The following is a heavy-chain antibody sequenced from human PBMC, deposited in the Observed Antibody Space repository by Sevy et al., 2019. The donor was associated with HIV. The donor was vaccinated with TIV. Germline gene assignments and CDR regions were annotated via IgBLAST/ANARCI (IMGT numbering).Heavy chain of an antibody. D-gene: IGHD3-10*01. Sequence: GGSLRLSCTPSGFTSGDYILTWFRQAPGKGLEWVGFIRSKTYGGTIEYAASVKGRITISREDSKNIAYLRMNSLKTEDTAVYYCTRTSYYYDSGSYYGMDVWGQGTTVTVSS. CDR1: GFTSGDYI. J-gene: IGHJ6*02. CDR3: TRTSYYYDSGSYYGMDV. CDR2: IRSKTYGGTI. V-gene: IGHV3-49*03.